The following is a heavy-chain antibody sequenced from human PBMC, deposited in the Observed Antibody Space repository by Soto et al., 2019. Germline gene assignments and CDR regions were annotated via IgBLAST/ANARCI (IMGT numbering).Heavy chain of an antibody. J-gene: IGHJ6*02. CDR3: TLDCYYYYYGMDV. D-gene: IGHD2-21*01. CDR2: IRSKAYGGTT. V-gene: IGHV3-49*04. CDR1: GFTFGDYA. Sequence: GGSLSLSCTASGFTFGDYAMSWVRQAPWKGLEWVGFIRSKAYGGTTEYAASVKGRFTISRDDSKSIAYLQMNSLKTEDTAVYYCTLDCYYYYYGMDVWGQGTTVTVSS.